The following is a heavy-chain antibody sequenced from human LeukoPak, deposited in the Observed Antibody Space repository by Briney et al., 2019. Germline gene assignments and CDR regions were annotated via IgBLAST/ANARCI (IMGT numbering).Heavy chain of an antibody. J-gene: IGHJ4*02. D-gene: IGHD6-13*01. V-gene: IGHV4-4*02. Sequence: PSETLSLTCAVSGGSISGGKWWSWVRQPPGKGLEWIGEISHSGNPNYNPSLKSRLTISVDKAKNQFSLNLNSVTAADTAVYYCARDAAAGYSLAYWGQGTLVTVSS. CDR1: GGSISGGKW. CDR2: ISHSGNP. CDR3: ARDAAAGYSLAY.